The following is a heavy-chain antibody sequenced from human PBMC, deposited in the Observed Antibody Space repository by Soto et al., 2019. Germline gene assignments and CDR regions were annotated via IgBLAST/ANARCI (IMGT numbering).Heavy chain of an antibody. V-gene: IGHV3-15*01. CDR3: TTDLTIFFGLCLGPNSIVF. D-gene: IGHD3-3*01. CDR1: EVTPTDTW. J-gene: IGHJ4*02. Sequence: PRLSCADSEVTPTDTWMNWVRQAPGKGLEWVGGIQSKADGGAGDYAAPVKGRFTISRDDAKNTMFLHMDSLNTEDTAMYYCTTDLTIFFGLCLGPNSIVFWCQGILVSGFS. CDR2: IQSKADGGAG.